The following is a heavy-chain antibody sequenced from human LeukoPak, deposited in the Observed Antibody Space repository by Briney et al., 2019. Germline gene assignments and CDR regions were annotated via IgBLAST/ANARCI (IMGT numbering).Heavy chain of an antibody. J-gene: IGHJ5*02. CDR1: GGSISSYY. D-gene: IGHD2-15*01. CDR2: IYYSGST. V-gene: IGHV4-59*01. CDR3: ARAGYCSGGSCYFGVAYNWFDP. Sequence: SETLSLTCTVSGGSISSYYWSWIRQPPGKGLEWIGYIYYSGSTNYNPSLKSRVTISVDTSKNQFSLKLSSVTAADTAVYYCARAGYCSGGSCYFGVAYNWFDPWGQGTLVTVSS.